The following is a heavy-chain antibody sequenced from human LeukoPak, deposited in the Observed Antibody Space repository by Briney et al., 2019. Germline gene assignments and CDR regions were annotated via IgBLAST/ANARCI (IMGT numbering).Heavy chain of an antibody. Sequence: GGSPRLSCAASGFTFSSYSMNWVRQAPGKGLEWVSSISSSSSYIYYADSVKGRFTISRDNAKNSLYLQMNSLRAEDTAVYYCARVQDWNGFDYWGQGTLVTVSS. V-gene: IGHV3-21*01. CDR2: ISSSSSYI. D-gene: IGHD1-1*01. CDR3: ARVQDWNGFDY. J-gene: IGHJ4*02. CDR1: GFTFSSYS.